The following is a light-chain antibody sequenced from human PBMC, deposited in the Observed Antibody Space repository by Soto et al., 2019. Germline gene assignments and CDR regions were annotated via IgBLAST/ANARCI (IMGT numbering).Light chain of an antibody. CDR1: QAVNTR. J-gene: IGKJ1*01. Sequence: EIVLTQSPATLSSFPGDRVTLSCRASQAVNTRLAWYQHKPGQAPRLLIYLASNRAAGVPATFSGSGSGTEFTLTISSLQSEDFAVYYCHQHHSWPWTFGQGTKVDIK. V-gene: IGKV3D-15*01. CDR2: LAS. CDR3: HQHHSWPWT.